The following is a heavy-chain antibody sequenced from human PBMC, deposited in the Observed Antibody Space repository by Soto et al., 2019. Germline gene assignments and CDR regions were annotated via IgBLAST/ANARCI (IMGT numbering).Heavy chain of an antibody. J-gene: IGHJ4*02. V-gene: IGHV4-39*01. CDR3: AIIWGSYRYIDY. CDR2: FYYSGGT. CDR1: GGSISRSTYY. Sequence: SETLSLTCTVSGGSISRSTYYWGWIRQPPGKGLEWIGSFYYSGGTHYNPSLKSRVTISVDTSKNQFTLNLSSVTAADTAVYYCAIIWGSYRYIDYWGPGTLVTVSS. D-gene: IGHD3-16*02.